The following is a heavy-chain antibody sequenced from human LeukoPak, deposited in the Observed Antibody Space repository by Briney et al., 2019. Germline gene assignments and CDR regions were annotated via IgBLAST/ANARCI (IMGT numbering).Heavy chain of an antibody. CDR1: GDSISSHY. CDR3: ASQSLGYSGYDPYFDY. J-gene: IGHJ4*02. V-gene: IGHV4-59*11. D-gene: IGHD5-12*01. CDR2: IYNSGST. Sequence: PSETLSLTCTVSGDSISSHYWSWIRQPPGKGLEWIGYIYNSGSTNYNPSLKSRVTISVDTSKNQFSLNLSSVTAADTAVYYCASQSLGYSGYDPYFDYWGQGTLVTVSS.